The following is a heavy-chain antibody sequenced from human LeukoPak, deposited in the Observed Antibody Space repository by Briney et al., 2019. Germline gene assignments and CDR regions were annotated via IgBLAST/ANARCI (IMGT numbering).Heavy chain of an antibody. D-gene: IGHD2-15*01. Sequence: KPSDTLSLTCDVSGYPISSSNWWGWIRQPPGKGLEWIGNIYYSGRTYSNPSLKSRVTMSVDTSNNQISLKLSSVTAVDTAVYYCARIIGCSGGSCQLGYFDYWGQGTLVTVSS. CDR2: IYYSGRT. CDR3: ARIIGCSGGSCQLGYFDY. CDR1: GYPISSSNW. J-gene: IGHJ4*02. V-gene: IGHV4-28*01.